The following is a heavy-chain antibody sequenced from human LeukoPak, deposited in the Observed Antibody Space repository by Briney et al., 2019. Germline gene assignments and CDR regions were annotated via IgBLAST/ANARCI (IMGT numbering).Heavy chain of an antibody. CDR2: ISSSGSTI. D-gene: IGHD3-22*01. CDR1: GFTFSSCE. J-gene: IGHJ4*02. V-gene: IGHV3-48*03. CDR3: ARGGNTYYYDSSGYSLGY. Sequence: GGSLRLSCAASGFTFSSCEMNWVRQAPGKGLEWVSYISSSGSTIYYADSVKGRFTISRDNAKNSLYLQMNSLRAEDTAVYYCARGGNTYYYDSSGYSLGYWGQGTLVTVSS.